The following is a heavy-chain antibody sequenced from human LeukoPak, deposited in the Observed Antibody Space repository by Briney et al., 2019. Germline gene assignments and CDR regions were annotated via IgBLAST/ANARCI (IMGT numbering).Heavy chain of an antibody. CDR2: IWYDGSYQ. V-gene: IGHV3-33*06. D-gene: IGHD5-24*01. CDR1: VFSFNEYG. J-gene: IGHJ5*02. Sequence: GGSLRLSCAASVFSFNEYGMHWVRQAPGKGLEWVGVIWYDGSYQHYADSVKGRFTISRDNSKNTLYLQMSSMRAEDTAVYYCAKGQKPRWLQMGGPWGQGTLVTVSS. CDR3: AKGQKPRWLQMGGP.